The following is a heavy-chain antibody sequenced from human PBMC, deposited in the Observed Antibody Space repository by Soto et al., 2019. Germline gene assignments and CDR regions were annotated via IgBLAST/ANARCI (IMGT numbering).Heavy chain of an antibody. V-gene: IGHV3-30-3*01. CDR2: ISFDGNTQ. D-gene: IGHD2-21*01. Sequence: QVQLVESGGGVVQPGTSLRLSCAASGFIFNSYSIHWVRQAPGKGLEWVTVISFDGNTQYYGDSLKGRFIVSREDSKNTAYLQMNNLRTAYTAVYYCAKVSGAYRGSTPDFDAWGQETLVIVSS. CDR1: GFIFNSYS. J-gene: IGHJ4*02. CDR3: AKVSGAYRGSTPDFDA.